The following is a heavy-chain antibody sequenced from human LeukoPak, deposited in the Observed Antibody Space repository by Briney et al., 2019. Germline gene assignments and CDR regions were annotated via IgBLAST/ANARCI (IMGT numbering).Heavy chain of an antibody. D-gene: IGHD6-13*01. CDR2: ISGSGGST. Sequence: GGSLRLSCATSGFIFNTYALSWVRQAPGKGLEWASSISGSGGSTYHADSVKGRFTISRDSSKNTLYLQMNSLRAEDTAIYYCARVIRPAPGTGYFDYWGQGTLVTVSS. CDR1: GFIFNTYA. J-gene: IGHJ4*02. V-gene: IGHV3-23*01. CDR3: ARVIRPAPGTGYFDY.